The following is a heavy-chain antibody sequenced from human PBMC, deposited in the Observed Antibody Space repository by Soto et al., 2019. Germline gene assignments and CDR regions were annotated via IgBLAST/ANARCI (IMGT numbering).Heavy chain of an antibody. CDR1: GYTFTNYD. V-gene: IGHV1-18*01. Sequence: QILLVQSGAEVKKPGASVKVSCKASGYTFTNYDIGWVRQAPGQGLEWMGWISPYSGNTKYAQKFQGRVTMTTDTSTTTAHMERRSLRSDDTAVFACERFASSGWDSGGYWGQGTLVTVSS. J-gene: IGHJ4*02. CDR2: ISPYSGNT. D-gene: IGHD6-19*01. CDR3: ERFASSGWDSGGY.